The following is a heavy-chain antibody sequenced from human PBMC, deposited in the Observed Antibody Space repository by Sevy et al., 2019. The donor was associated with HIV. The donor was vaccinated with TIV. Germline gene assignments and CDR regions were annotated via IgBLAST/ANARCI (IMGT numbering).Heavy chain of an antibody. V-gene: IGHV4-34*01. CDR2: INHSGST. J-gene: IGHJ6*03. CDR3: ARERYGSGSYYYYYYMDV. CDR1: GGSFSGYY. D-gene: IGHD3-10*01. Sequence: ETLSLTCAVYGGSFSGYYWSWIRQPPGKGLEWIGEINHSGSTNYNPSLKSRVTISVDTSKNQFSLKLSSVTAADTAVYYCARERYGSGSYYYYYYMDVWGKGTTVTVSS.